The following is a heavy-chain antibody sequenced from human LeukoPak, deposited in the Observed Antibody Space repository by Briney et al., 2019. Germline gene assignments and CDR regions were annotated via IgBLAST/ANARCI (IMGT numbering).Heavy chain of an antibody. J-gene: IGHJ4*02. V-gene: IGHV3-74*01. CDR1: GFTFSSYY. CDR3: ARVRDCGGGSRFSYLDY. CDR2: INGDESST. Sequence: PGGSLRLSCAASGFTFSSYYMHWVRQVPGKGLVWVSRINGDESSTTYADSVKGRFTISRDNAKNTLYLQMNTLRAEDTAVYYCARVRDCGGGSRFSYLDYWGQGTLVTVSS. D-gene: IGHD2-15*01.